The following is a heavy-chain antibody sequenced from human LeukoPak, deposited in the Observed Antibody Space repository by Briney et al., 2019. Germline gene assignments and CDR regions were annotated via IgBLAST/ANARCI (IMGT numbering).Heavy chain of an antibody. CDR2: VYSGGST. CDR3: ARDRYYGSGSYGNYYAMDV. V-gene: IGHV3-66*01. Sequence: PGGSLRLSCVASGFTVSSNYMSWVRQAPGKGLEWVSVVYSGGSTYYADSVKGRFTISRDKSKNTMYLQMNSLRPEDTALYYCARDRYYGSGSYGNYYAMDVWGQGTTVTVSS. CDR1: GFTVSSNY. J-gene: IGHJ6*02. D-gene: IGHD3-10*01.